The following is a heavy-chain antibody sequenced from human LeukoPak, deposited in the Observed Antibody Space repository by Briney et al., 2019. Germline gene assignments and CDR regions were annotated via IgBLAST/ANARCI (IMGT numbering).Heavy chain of an antibody. Sequence: ASEKVSCKDSVDTFTSYGICWVRQAPGHGLEWVGWISAYNGNTNYAQKLQGRVTMTTDTSTSTAYMELRSLRSDDTAVYYCVRTGSTGLSYPPFDYCGQGNLVTVSS. D-gene: IGHD1-7*01. J-gene: IGHJ4*02. CDR2: ISAYNGNT. CDR1: VDTFTSYG. V-gene: IGHV1-18*01. CDR3: VRTGSTGLSYPPFDY.